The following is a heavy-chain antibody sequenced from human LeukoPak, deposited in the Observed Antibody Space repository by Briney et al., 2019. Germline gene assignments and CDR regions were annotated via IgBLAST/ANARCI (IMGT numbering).Heavy chain of an antibody. Sequence: GASVKVSCKASGYTFTGYYMHWVRQAPGQGLEWMGWINPNSGGTNYAQKFQGRVTMTRDTSISTAYMELSRLRSDDTAVYYCARPYGLGTNWFDPWGQGTLVTVSS. V-gene: IGHV1-2*02. D-gene: IGHD3-10*01. CDR3: ARPYGLGTNWFDP. J-gene: IGHJ5*02. CDR2: INPNSGGT. CDR1: GYTFTGYY.